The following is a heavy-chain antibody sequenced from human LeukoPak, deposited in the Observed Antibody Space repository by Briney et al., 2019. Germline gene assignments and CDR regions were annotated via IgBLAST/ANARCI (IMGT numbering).Heavy chain of an antibody. CDR2: IYHSGST. Sequence: PSETLSLTCTVSGGSISSGGYYWSWIRQPPGKGLEWIGYIYHSGSTYYNPSLKSRVTISVDRSKNQFSLKLSSVTAADTAVYYCARGYDGTMVRGAPSWFDPWGQGTLVTVSS. CDR3: ARGYDGTMVRGAPSWFDP. V-gene: IGHV4-30-2*01. J-gene: IGHJ5*02. CDR1: GGSISSGGYY. D-gene: IGHD3-10*01.